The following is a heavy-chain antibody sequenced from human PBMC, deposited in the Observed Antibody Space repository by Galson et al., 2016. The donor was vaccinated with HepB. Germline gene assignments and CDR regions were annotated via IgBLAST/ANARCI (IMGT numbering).Heavy chain of an antibody. V-gene: IGHV1-3*01. J-gene: IGHJ6*02. CDR1: GYTFTTYG. CDR2: INAANGKA. Sequence: SVKVSCKASGYTFTTYGIHWVRQAPGQRLEWMGRINAANGKAKNSQKFQGRVTITRDTSATTAYMEVSSLGSEDTAVYYCARDRRQGSFYDYYGMDVWGQGTTVTVSS. CDR3: ARDRRQGSFYDYYGMDV.